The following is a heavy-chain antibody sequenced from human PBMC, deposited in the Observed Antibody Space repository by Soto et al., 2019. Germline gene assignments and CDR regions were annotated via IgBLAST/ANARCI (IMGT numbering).Heavy chain of an antibody. V-gene: IGHV4-4*02. CDR2: IYHSGST. CDR1: VGSIISSNW. D-gene: IGHD6-19*01. CDR3: ARDLSRNSVAVAVQGGDY. Sequence: PSETLSLTCAFSVGSIISSNWCSWVRQPPGKGLEWIGEIYHSGSTNYNPPLKSRVTISVDKSKNQFSLKLSSVTAADTAVYYCARDLSRNSVAVAVQGGDYWGQGTLVTVSS. J-gene: IGHJ4*02.